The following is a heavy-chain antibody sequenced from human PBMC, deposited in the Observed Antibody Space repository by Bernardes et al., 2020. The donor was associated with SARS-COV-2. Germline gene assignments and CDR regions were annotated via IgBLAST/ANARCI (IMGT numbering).Heavy chain of an antibody. V-gene: IGHV1-18*04. CDR3: ARDVRGYCSGGTCYPNY. CDR2: ISTYNGDT. D-gene: IGHD2-15*01. CDR1: GYTFTMYG. J-gene: IGHJ4*02. Sequence: DFCKPSGYTFTMYGISWVRQAPGQGLEWMGWISTYNGDTNYAQKFQGRVTVTTDTSTSTAYMELRSLRSDDTAVYYCARDVRGYCSGGTCYPNYWGQGTLVNVS.